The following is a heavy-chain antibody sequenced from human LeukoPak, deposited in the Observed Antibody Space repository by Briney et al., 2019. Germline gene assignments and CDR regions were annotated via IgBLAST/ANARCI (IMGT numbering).Heavy chain of an antibody. J-gene: IGHJ4*02. Sequence: SETLSLTCIVSGYSISNNYYWAWIRQPPGKGLEWIGCIHHSGSTYYNPPLKSRVTISIDTSKNQFSLKLSSVTAADTAVYYCTRARVGNEFSDYWGQGTLVTVSS. CDR2: IHHSGST. V-gene: IGHV4-38-2*02. CDR1: GYSISNNYY. CDR3: TRARVGNEFSDY. D-gene: IGHD1-1*01.